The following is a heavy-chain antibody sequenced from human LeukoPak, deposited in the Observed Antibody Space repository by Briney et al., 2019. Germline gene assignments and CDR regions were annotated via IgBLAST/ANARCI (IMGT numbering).Heavy chain of an antibody. Sequence: HAGGSLRLSCAASGFTFDDYAMHWVRQAPGKGLEWVSGIRWNGGGIAYAGSVKGRFTISRDSAKNSLYLQMNSLRPDDTALYYCANGDDSSGFYYSWTYWGQGTLVTVSS. D-gene: IGHD3-22*01. CDR3: ANGDDSSGFYYSWTY. CDR2: IRWNGGGI. CDR1: GFTFDDYA. J-gene: IGHJ4*02. V-gene: IGHV3-9*01.